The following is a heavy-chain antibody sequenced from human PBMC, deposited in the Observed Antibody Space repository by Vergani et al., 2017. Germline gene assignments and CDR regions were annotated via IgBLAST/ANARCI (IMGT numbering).Heavy chain of an antibody. CDR3: STPQTLTTVVMEV. CDR2: VDPEDGET. Sequence: EVQLVQSGAEVKKPGATMKISCKVSGYTFTDHYMHWGKQAPGKGLEWMGLVDPEDGETIYAEKFKDSDTINADTTTDTALLELISLRSGDTAVSYCSTPQTLTTVVMEVWGQGTTVNVSS. V-gene: IGHV1-69-2*01. J-gene: IGHJ6*02. D-gene: IGHD4-17*01. CDR1: GYTFTDHY.